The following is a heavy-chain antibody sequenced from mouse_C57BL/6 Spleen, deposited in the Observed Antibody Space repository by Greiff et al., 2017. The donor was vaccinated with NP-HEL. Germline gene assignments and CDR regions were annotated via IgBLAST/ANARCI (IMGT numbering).Heavy chain of an antibody. CDR3: ARSGLGGYFDY. V-gene: IGHV1-82*01. CDR2: IYPGDGDT. CDR1: GYAFSSTW. J-gene: IGHJ2*01. D-gene: IGHD4-1*01. Sequence: QVQLQQSGPELVKPGASVKISCKASGYAFSSTWMNWVKQRPGKGLEWIGRIYPGDGDTNYNGKFKGKATLTADKSSSTAYMQLSSLTSEDSAVYFCARSGLGGYFDYWGQGTTLTVSS.